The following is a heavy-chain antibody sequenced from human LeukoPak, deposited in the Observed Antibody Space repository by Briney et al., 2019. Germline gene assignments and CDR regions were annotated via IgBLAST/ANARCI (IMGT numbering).Heavy chain of an antibody. Sequence: SVKVSCKASGGTFSSYAISWVRQAPGQGLEWMGGIIPIFGTANYAQKFQGRVTMTEDTSTDTAYMELSSLRSEDTAVYYCATRVVPTHSGAFDIWGQGTMVTVSS. CDR1: GGTFSSYA. V-gene: IGHV1-69*06. CDR2: IIPIFGTA. J-gene: IGHJ3*02. D-gene: IGHD2-2*01. CDR3: ATRVVPTHSGAFDI.